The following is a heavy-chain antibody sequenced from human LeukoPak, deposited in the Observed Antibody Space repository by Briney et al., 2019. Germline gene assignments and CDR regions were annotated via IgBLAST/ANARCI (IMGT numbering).Heavy chain of an antibody. J-gene: IGHJ6*02. CDR2: INGSGGST. D-gene: IGHD6-13*01. V-gene: IGHV3-23*01. CDR1: GFTFSSYA. Sequence: GGSLRLSCAASGFTFSSYAMSWGRQAPGKGLEWVSAINGSGGSTYYADSVKGRFTISRDNSKNTLYLQMNSLRAEDTAVYYCAKWYSSSWYYYDYYGMDVWGQGTTVTVSS. CDR3: AKWYSSSWYYYDYYGMDV.